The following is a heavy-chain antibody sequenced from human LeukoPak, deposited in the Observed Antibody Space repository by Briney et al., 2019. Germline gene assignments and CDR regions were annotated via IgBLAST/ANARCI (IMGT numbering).Heavy chain of an antibody. CDR1: GDSVSSNSAA. V-gene: IGHV6-1*01. CDR3: ARGRLRFPLHFDS. CDR2: TYYRSKWYN. J-gene: IGHJ4*02. D-gene: IGHD4-17*01. Sequence: SQTLSLTCAISGDSVSSNSAAWNWIRQSPSRGLEWLGRTYYRSKWYNDYTVSVKSRITINPDTSKNQFSLHLDSVTPADTAVYYCARGRLRFPLHFDSWGQGTLVTVSS.